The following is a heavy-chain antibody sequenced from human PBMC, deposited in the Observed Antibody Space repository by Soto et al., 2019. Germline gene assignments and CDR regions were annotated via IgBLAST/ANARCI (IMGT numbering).Heavy chain of an antibody. CDR1: GFTFSSYA. D-gene: IGHD3-10*01. Sequence: GGSLRLSCSASGFTFSSYAMHWVRQAPGKGLEYVSAISSNGGSTYYADSVKGRFTISRDNSKNTLYLQMSSLRAEDTAVYYCVKDSDAVDGSGSDYYYGMDVWGQGTTVTVSS. V-gene: IGHV3-64D*08. CDR3: VKDSDAVDGSGSDYYYGMDV. J-gene: IGHJ6*02. CDR2: ISSNGGST.